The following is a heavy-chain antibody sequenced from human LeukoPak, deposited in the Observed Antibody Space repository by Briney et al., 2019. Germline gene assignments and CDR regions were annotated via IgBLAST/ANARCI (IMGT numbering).Heavy chain of an antibody. J-gene: IGHJ4*02. D-gene: IGHD4-17*01. CDR2: ISGSGGST. V-gene: IGHV3-23*01. CDR3: ARDQGRRLTDDVDFPLDY. CDR1: GFTFSSYA. Sequence: GGSLRLSCAASGFTFSSYAMSWVRQAPGKGLEWVSAISGSGGSTYYADSVKGRFTISKDISNNTLYLQMNSLRAEDTAVYYCARDQGRRLTDDVDFPLDYWGQGTLVTVSS.